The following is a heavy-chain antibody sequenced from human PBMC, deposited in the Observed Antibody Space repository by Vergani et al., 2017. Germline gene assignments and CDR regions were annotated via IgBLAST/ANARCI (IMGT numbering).Heavy chain of an antibody. V-gene: IGHV4-34*01. D-gene: IGHD6-19*01. J-gene: IGHJ5*02. CDR3: ARRVRGWTITLDLGLDP. CDR2: INHSGST. CDR1: GGSFSGYY. Sequence: QVQPQQWGAGLLKPSETLSLTCAVYGGSFSGYYWSWIRQPPGKGLEWIGEINHSGSTNYNPSLKSRVTISVDTSKTQFSLKLSSVTAADTAVYYCARRVRGWTITLDLGLDPWGQGTLVTVSS.